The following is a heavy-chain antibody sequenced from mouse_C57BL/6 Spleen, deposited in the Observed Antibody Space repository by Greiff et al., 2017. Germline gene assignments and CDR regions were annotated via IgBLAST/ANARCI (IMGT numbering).Heavy chain of an antibody. Sequence: VQLQQSGAELVRPGTSVKMSCKASGYTFTNYWIGWAKPRPGHGLEWIGDIFPGGGYTNYNEKFKGKATLTADKSSRTAYMQFSSLTSEDSAIYYCARGNSYYGNYVPLLDYWGQGTTLTVSS. CDR3: ARGNSYYGNYVPLLDY. V-gene: IGHV1-63*01. D-gene: IGHD2-10*01. CDR1: GYTFTNYW. J-gene: IGHJ2*01. CDR2: IFPGGGYT.